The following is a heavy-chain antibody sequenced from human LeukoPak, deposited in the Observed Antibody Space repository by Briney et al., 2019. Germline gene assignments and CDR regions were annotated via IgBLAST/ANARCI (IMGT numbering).Heavy chain of an antibody. CDR1: GFTFSSYS. Sequence: GGSLRLSCAASGFTFSSYSMNWLRQAPGKGLEWLSYISSGSRTIYYADSVKGRFTVSRDNAKSSLYLQMNSLRAEDAAVYYCARESISGHRDFDYWGQGALVTVSS. CDR3: ARESISGHRDFDY. V-gene: IGHV3-48*01. CDR2: ISSGSRTI. D-gene: IGHD1-26*01. J-gene: IGHJ4*02.